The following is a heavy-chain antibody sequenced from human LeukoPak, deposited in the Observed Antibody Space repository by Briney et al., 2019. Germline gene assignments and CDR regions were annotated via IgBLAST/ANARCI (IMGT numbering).Heavy chain of an antibody. CDR1: GFTLSSYN. CDR2: ISSSSSTI. V-gene: IGHV3-48*01. CDR3: AGDGRTMIGGPYFDY. J-gene: IGHJ4*02. Sequence: PGGSLRLSCAVSGFTLSSYNMNWVRQAPGKGLEWVSYISSSSSTIYYADSVKGRFTISRDNAKNSLYLQMNSLRAEDTAVYYCAGDGRTMIGGPYFDYWGQGTLVTVSS. D-gene: IGHD3-10*02.